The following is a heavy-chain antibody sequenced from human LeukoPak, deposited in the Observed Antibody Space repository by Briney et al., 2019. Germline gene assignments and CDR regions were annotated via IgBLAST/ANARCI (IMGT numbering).Heavy chain of an antibody. J-gene: IGHJ4*02. CDR1: GGSISSSNW. Sequence: SGTLSLTCAVSGGSISSSNWWSWVRQPPGKGLEWIGEIYHSGSTNYNPSLKSRVTISVDKSKNQFSLKLSSVTAADTAVYYCAGEGVGYGSGSYFDYWGQGTLVTVSS. D-gene: IGHD3-10*01. CDR3: AGEGVGYGSGSYFDY. V-gene: IGHV4-4*02. CDR2: IYHSGST.